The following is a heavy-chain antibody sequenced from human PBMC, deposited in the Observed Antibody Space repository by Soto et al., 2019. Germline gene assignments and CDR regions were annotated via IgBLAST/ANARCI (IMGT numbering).Heavy chain of an antibody. V-gene: IGHV3-23*01. J-gene: IGHJ6*02. D-gene: IGHD4-17*01. CDR1: GFTFSSYA. CDR3: AKFRVSHGDYLYGMDV. CDR2: ISGSGGST. Sequence: GGSLRLSCAASGFTFSSYAMSWVRQAPGKGLEWVSAISGSGGSTYYADSVKGRFTISRDNSKNTLYLQMNSLRAEDTAVYYCAKFRVSHGDYLYGMDVWGQGTTVTVSS.